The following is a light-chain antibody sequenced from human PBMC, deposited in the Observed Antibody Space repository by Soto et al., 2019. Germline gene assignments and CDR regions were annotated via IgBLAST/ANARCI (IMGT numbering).Light chain of an antibody. Sequence: QSVLAQPASVSGSPGQSITISCTGSYKYVSWYQQHPGKAPKFMIYEVSNRPSGVSNRFSGSKSGNTASLTISGLQAVDEADYYCTSYTSISLYVFGTGTKVTVL. CDR2: EVS. CDR1: YKY. CDR3: TSYTSISLYV. V-gene: IGLV2-14*01. J-gene: IGLJ1*01.